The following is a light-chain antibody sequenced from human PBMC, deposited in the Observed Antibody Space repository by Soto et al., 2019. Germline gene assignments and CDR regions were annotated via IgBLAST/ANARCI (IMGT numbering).Light chain of an antibody. J-gene: IGKJ1*01. Sequence: IVLTQSPGTLSLSPGERATLSCRASQSVSSNLAWYQQKPGQAPRLLIYGASTRATGIPARFSGSGSGTEFTLTISSLQSEDFAVYYCQQYNNWPVTFGQGTKVDI. CDR2: GAS. CDR3: QQYNNWPVT. V-gene: IGKV3-15*01. CDR1: QSVSSN.